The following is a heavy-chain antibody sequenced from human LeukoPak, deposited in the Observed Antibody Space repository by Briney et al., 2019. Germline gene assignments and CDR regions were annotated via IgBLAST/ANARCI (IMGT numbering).Heavy chain of an antibody. V-gene: IGHV3-48*03. Sequence: PGGSLRLSCAASGFTFSSYEMNWVRQAPGKGLEWVSYISSSGSTIYYADSVKGRFTIPRDNAKNSLYLQMTSLRAEDTAVYYCARESSNWNSFDYWGQGTLVTVSS. J-gene: IGHJ4*02. CDR2: ISSSGSTI. D-gene: IGHD1-1*01. CDR3: ARESSNWNSFDY. CDR1: GFTFSSYE.